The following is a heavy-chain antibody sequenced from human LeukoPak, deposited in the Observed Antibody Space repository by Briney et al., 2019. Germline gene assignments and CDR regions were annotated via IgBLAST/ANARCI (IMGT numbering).Heavy chain of an antibody. D-gene: IGHD6-19*01. V-gene: IGHV3-23*01. Sequence: GGSLRLSCAAPETTFPSYAMTWVRQAPGKGLEWVSAISGSGGSTYYAGSVKGRSTIPTDNSTNTLYLKMTSLRAEDTAVYYCANKSVAISGWYLFWGQGNLVTVSS. CDR2: ISGSGGST. CDR3: ANKSVAISGWYLF. CDR1: ETTFPSYA. J-gene: IGHJ4*02.